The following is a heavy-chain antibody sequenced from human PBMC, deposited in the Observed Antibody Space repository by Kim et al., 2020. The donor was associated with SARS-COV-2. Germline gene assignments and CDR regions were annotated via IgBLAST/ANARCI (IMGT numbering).Heavy chain of an antibody. CDR3: ARGPPYSESYWDAFDI. Sequence: GGSLRLSCAASGFTFSDSAMHWVRQASGKGLEWVGRIRSKVNSYATVYAVSVEGRFTISRDDSKNTAYLQMDSLKTEDTAVYYCARGPPYSESYWDAFDIWGQGKLGTVSP. CDR2: IRSKVNSYAT. J-gene: IGHJ3*02. D-gene: IGHD1-26*01. CDR1: GFTFSDSA. V-gene: IGHV3-73*01.